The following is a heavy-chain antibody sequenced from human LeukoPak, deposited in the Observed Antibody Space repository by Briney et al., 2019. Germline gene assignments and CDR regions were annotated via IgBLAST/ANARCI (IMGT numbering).Heavy chain of an antibody. J-gene: IGHJ4*02. CDR1: GGTFSSYA. D-gene: IGHD6-13*01. CDR3: ATDIGYSSSL. CDR2: FDPEDGET. V-gene: IGHV1-24*01. Sequence: ASVKVSCKASGGTFSSYAISWVRQAPGQGLEWMGGFDPEDGETIYAQKFQGRVTMTEDTSTDTAYMELSSLRSEDTAVYYCATDIGYSSSLWGQGTLVTVSS.